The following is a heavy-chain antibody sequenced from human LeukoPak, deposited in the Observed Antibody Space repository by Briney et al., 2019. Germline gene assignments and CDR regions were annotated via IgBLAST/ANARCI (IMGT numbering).Heavy chain of an antibody. CDR2: IYTSGST. D-gene: IGHD2-2*01. J-gene: IGHJ4*02. Sequence: PSETLSLTCTVSGGSISSGSYYWSWIRQPAGKGLEWIGRIYTSGSTNYNPSLKSRVTISIDTSKNQFSLKLSSVTAADTAVYYCARTGYCSSTSCSFFDYWGQGTLVTVSS. V-gene: IGHV4-61*02. CDR3: ARTGYCSSTSCSFFDY. CDR1: GGSISSGSYY.